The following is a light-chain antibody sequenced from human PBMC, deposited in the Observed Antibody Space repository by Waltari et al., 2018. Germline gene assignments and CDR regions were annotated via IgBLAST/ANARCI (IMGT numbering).Light chain of an antibody. CDR2: LGS. CDR1: QNLLHSNGYNY. CDR3: MQALQTPLT. J-gene: IGKJ3*01. V-gene: IGKV2-28*01. Sequence: DIVMTQSPLSLPVTPGEPASISCRSSQNLLHSNGYNYLDWYLQKPGQSPQLLIYLGSNRAAGVPGRFSGSGSGTDFTLKISRVEAEDVGVYYCMQALQTPLTFGPGTKVDLK.